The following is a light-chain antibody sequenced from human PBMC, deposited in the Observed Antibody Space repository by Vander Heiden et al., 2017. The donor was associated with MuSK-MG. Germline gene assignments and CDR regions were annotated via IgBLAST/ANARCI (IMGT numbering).Light chain of an antibody. CDR3: QQDDNYPWT. V-gene: IGKV1-5*03. Sequence: DIQMTQSPSTLSASVGDRVTITCRASQTINNWLAWYQQNPGKAPKLLIYKASSLESGVPSRFSGSGSGTEFTLTISSLQPDDYATYYCQQDDNYPWTFGQGTKVEI. CDR1: QTINNW. CDR2: KAS. J-gene: IGKJ1*01.